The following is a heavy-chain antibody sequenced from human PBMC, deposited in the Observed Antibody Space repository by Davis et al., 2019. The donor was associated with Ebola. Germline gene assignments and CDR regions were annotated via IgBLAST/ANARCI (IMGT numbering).Heavy chain of an antibody. CDR2: IIPILGIA. D-gene: IGHD4-11*01. V-gene: IGHV1-69*10. Sequence: SVKVSCKASGGTFSSYAISLVRQAPGQGLEWMGGIIPILGIANYAQKFQGRVTITADESTSTAYMELSSLRSEDTAVYYCARDRNYSNTFDYWGQGTLVTVSS. J-gene: IGHJ4*02. CDR3: ARDRNYSNTFDY. CDR1: GGTFSSYA.